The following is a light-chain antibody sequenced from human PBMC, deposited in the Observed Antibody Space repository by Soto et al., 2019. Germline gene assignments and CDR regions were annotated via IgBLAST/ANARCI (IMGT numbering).Light chain of an antibody. CDR3: EQSHIVPRT. J-gene: IGKJ1*01. Sequence: DIQMTQSPSSLSASVGDRVTISCRTSQTISTHLNWYQQKPGRAPQLLIYTASTLQSGVPSRFSGSGSGTEFTLTINSLQPDDFATYYCEQSHIVPRTFGQGTKV. CDR1: QTISTH. CDR2: TAS. V-gene: IGKV1-39*01.